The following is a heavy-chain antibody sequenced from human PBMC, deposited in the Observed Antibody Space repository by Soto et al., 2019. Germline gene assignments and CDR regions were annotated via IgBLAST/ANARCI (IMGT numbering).Heavy chain of an antibody. Sequence: PSETLSLTCTVSGGSVTNSSYYWGWIRQSPGKGLEWIGSVYYRGRSYSKSSVKSRVTISVDTSKNRFSLSLNSVTASDTAVYFCVSKRTTMPTQAYFDYWGPGALVTVYS. V-gene: IGHV4-39*01. J-gene: IGHJ4*02. CDR3: VSKRTTMPTQAYFDY. CDR2: VYYRGRS. D-gene: IGHD4-17*01. CDR1: GGSVTNSSYY.